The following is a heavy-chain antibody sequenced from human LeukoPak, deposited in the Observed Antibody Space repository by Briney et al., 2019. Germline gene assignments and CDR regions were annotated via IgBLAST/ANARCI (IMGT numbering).Heavy chain of an antibody. CDR1: GYSFTSYW. D-gene: IGHD3-22*01. Sequence: GESLKISCKGSGYSFTSYWIGWVRQMPGKGLEWMGIIYPGDSDTRYSPSFQGQVTISADKSISTAYLQWSSLKASDTAMYYCARRGYYYDSSGFHFAEPAEHPYYFDYWGQGTLVTVSS. CDR2: IYPGDSDT. J-gene: IGHJ4*02. CDR3: ARRGYYYDSSGFHFAEPAEHPYYFDY. V-gene: IGHV5-51*01.